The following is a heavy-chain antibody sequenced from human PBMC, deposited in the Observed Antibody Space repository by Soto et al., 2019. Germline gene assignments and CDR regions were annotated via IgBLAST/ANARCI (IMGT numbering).Heavy chain of an antibody. V-gene: IGHV1-18*04. Sequence: QVQLVQSGAEVKKPGASVKVSCKASGYTFTSYGISWVRQAPGQGREWMGWISAYNGNTNYAQKLQGRVTMTTDTSTSTAYMELRSLRSDDTAVYYCARDAEGIVVVTAGDWFDPWGQGTLVTVSS. CDR1: GYTFTSYG. D-gene: IGHD2-21*02. J-gene: IGHJ5*02. CDR2: ISAYNGNT. CDR3: ARDAEGIVVVTAGDWFDP.